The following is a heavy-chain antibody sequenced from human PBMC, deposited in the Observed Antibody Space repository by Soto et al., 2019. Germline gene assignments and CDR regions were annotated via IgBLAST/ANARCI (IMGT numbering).Heavy chain of an antibody. CDR1: GGSSSSSSYY. V-gene: IGHV4-39*01. CDR3: ARHQVGAPADYYGMDV. J-gene: IGHJ6*02. Sequence: PSETLSLTCVVSGGSSSSSSYYWGWIRQPPGKGLEWIGSIYYSGSTYYNPSLKSRVTISVDTSKNQFSLKLSSVTAADTAVYYCARHQVGAPADYYGMDVWGQGTTVTVSS. D-gene: IGHD1-26*01. CDR2: IYYSGST.